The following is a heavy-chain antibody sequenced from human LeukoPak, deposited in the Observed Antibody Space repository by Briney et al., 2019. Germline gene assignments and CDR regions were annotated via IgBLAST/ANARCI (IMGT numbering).Heavy chain of an antibody. CDR3: AKDIIVVVTGGMDV. V-gene: IGHV3-9*01. CDR1: GFTLSSYW. J-gene: IGHJ6*02. CDR2: ISWNSGSI. D-gene: IGHD3-22*01. Sequence: GGSLRLSCAASGFTLSSYWMHWVRQAPGKGLEWVSGISWNSGSIGYADSVKGRFTISRDNAKNSLYLQMNSLRAEDTALYYCAKDIIVVVTGGMDVWGQGTTVTVSS.